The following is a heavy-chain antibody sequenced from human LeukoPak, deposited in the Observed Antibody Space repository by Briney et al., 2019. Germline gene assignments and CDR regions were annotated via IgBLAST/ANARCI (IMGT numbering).Heavy chain of an antibody. V-gene: IGHV3-30*14. D-gene: IGHD2/OR15-2a*01. CDR1: GFTFSHYA. J-gene: IGHJ4*02. CDR3: ARVSTTVNVLDY. CDR2: ISYDGSNE. Sequence: GTSLRLSCAASGFTFSHYAMHWVRQAPGKGLEWVSFISYDGSNEYYADSVKGRLTISRDNSKNTLYLQMNSLRAEDTAVYYCARVSTTVNVLDYWGQGTLVTVSS.